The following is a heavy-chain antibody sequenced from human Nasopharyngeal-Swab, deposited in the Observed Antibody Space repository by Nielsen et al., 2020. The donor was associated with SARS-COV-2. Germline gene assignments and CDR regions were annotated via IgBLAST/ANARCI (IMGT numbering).Heavy chain of an antibody. CDR1: GYSFTSYW. D-gene: IGHD1-26*01. V-gene: IGHV5-51*01. CDR3: ARHGTQGPYQAGAFDI. CDR2: IYPGDSDT. Sequence: ESLKISCKGSGYSFTSYWIGWVRQMPGKGLEWMGIIYPGDSDTRYSPYFQGQVTISADKSISTAYLQWSSLKASDTAMYYCARHGTQGPYQAGAFDIWGQGTMVTVSS. J-gene: IGHJ3*02.